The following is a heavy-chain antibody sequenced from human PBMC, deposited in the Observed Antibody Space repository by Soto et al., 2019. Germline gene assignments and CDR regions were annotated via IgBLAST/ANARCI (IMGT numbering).Heavy chain of an antibody. J-gene: IGHJ3*02. CDR2: ISRSAGNT. CDR3: ARDQVPGLDAFDI. CDR1: GFTFSYYS. Sequence: EVQLVESGGGLVKPGGSLRLSCAASGFTFSYYSMNWVRQAPGKGLEWVSSISRSAGNTYYADSVKGRFTISRDNAKNSMYLQMNSLRAEDTAVYYCARDQVPGLDAFDIWGQGTMVAVSS. V-gene: IGHV3-21*01.